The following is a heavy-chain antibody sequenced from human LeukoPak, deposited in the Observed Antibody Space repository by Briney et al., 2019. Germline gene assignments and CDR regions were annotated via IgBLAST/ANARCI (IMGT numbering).Heavy chain of an antibody. CDR1: GGSISSGGYS. V-gene: IGHV4-30-2*01. CDR2: IYHSGST. Sequence: SQTLSLTCAVSGGSISSGGYSWSWIRQPPGKGLEWIGYIYHSGSTYYNPSLKSRVTISVDRSKDQFSLKLSSVTAADTAVYYCARRQQQLLKKPNRRAFDIWGQGTMVTVSS. D-gene: IGHD6-13*01. CDR3: ARRQQQLLKKPNRRAFDI. J-gene: IGHJ3*02.